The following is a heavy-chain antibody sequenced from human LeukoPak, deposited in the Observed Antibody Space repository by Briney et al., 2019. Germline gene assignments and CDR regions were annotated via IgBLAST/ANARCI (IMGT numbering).Heavy chain of an antibody. V-gene: IGHV4-59*01. D-gene: IGHD3-3*01. Sequence: PSGTLSLTCIVSGDTLSTYYWSWVRQPPGKGLEWIGYIYYSGNTDYNPSLKSRVTISVDTSKNQFSLKLSSVTAADTAVYFCARGPFWSGYSFVYWGERTLVTVSS. CDR2: IYYSGNT. CDR3: ARGPFWSGYSFVY. J-gene: IGHJ4*02. CDR1: GDTLSTYY.